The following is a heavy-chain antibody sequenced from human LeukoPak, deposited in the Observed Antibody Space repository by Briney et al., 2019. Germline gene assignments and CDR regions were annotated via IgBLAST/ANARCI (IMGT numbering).Heavy chain of an antibody. CDR3: AKDREPYYYGSGTNPLDY. J-gene: IGHJ4*02. CDR1: GFTFSSYA. CDR2: ISGSGGST. V-gene: IGHV3-23*01. D-gene: IGHD3-10*01. Sequence: GGSLRLSCAASGFTFSSYAMSWVRQAPGKGLEWVSAISGSGGSTYYADSVKGQFTISRDNSKNTLYLQMNSLRAEDTAVYYCAKDREPYYYGSGTNPLDYWGQGTLVTVSS.